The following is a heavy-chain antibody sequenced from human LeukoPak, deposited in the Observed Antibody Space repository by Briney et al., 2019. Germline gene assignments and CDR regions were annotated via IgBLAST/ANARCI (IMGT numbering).Heavy chain of an antibody. D-gene: IGHD3-3*01. CDR3: AKDNDFWSGYSDY. CDR2: ISGSGGST. V-gene: IGHV3-23*01. J-gene: IGHJ4*02. Sequence: TGGSLRLSCAASGFTFSSYAMSWVRQAPGKGLEWVSAISGSGGSTYYADSVKGRFTIPRDNSKNTLYLQMNSLRAEDTAVYYCAKDNDFWSGYSDYWGQGTLVTVSS. CDR1: GFTFSSYA.